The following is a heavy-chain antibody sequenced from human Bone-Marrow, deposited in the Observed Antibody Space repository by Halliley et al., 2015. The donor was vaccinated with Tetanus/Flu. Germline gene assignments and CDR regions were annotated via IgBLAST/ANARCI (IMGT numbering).Heavy chain of an antibody. CDR3: ARDGASAWAYYFNY. D-gene: IGHD6-19*01. J-gene: IGHJ4*02. CDR1: GGYINSSNW. Sequence: TLSLTCAVSGGYINSSNWWSWVRQPPGKGLEWIGEIYHSGSTNYNPSLKSRVTISIDKSKNQFSLKLTSVTAADTAVYYCARDGASAWAYYFNYGGQGILVTVSS. CDR2: IYHSGST. V-gene: IGHV4-4*02.